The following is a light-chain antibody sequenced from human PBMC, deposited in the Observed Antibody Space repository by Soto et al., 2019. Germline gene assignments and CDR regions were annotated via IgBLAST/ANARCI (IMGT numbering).Light chain of an antibody. CDR2: EVT. J-gene: IGLJ2*01. CDR1: SRDVGGYPY. V-gene: IGLV2-14*01. Sequence: QSVLTQPASVSGSPGQSITISCTGTSRDVGGYPYVSWYQQHPGKAPKLLIYEVTDRPSGVSNRFSGSKSGNTASLTISGLQAEDEADYFCSSYTSTTTLIFGGGTKLTVL. CDR3: SSYTSTTTLI.